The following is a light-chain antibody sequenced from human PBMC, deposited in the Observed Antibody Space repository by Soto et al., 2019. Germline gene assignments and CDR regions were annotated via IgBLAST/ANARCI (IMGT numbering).Light chain of an antibody. Sequence: QSVLTQPPSVSAAPGQTVTISCSGSSSNIGNNYVFWYQQLPGTAPKLLIYDNNKRPSGIPDRFSGSKSGTSATLGITGLQTGDEADYYCATWDSSLVVFGGGTKVTVL. CDR3: ATWDSSLVV. CDR1: SSNIGNNY. CDR2: DNN. J-gene: IGLJ2*01. V-gene: IGLV1-51*01.